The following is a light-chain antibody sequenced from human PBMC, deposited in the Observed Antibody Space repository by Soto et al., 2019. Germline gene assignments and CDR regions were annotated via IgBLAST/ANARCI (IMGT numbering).Light chain of an antibody. J-gene: IGKJ1*01. CDR1: QSISSY. CDR2: AAS. V-gene: IGKV1-39*01. Sequence: SLSSLSAYIGDRVTITCRASQSISSYLNWYQQKPGKAPKLLIYAASSLQSGVPSRFSGSGSGTDFTLTISSLQPEDFATYYCQQSYSTPPTLGQGTKE. CDR3: QQSYSTPPT.